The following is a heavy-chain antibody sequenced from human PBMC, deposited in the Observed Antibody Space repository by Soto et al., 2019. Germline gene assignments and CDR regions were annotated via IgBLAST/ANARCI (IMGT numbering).Heavy chain of an antibody. CDR3: AAVASYRGRDV. CDR2: TYYRSKWYN. CDR1: GNSVSSTSAD. J-gene: IGHJ6*02. D-gene: IGHD2-21*01. V-gene: IGHV6-1*01. Sequence: PSQTLSLTCVISGNSVSSTSADWIWIRQSPSRGLEWLGRTYYRSKWYNDYAVSVKSRITINPDTSKNQFSLHLDSVIPEATAVYYGAAVASYRGRDVWDQLTPVTV.